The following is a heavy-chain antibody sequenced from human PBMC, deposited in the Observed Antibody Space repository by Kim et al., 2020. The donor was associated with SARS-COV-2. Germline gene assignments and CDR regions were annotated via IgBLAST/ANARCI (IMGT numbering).Heavy chain of an antibody. CDR2: IWYDGSNK. CDR1: GFIFRNYG. V-gene: IGHV3-33*06. J-gene: IGHJ4*02. D-gene: IGHD4-17*01. Sequence: GGSLRLSCAASGFIFRNYGMHWVRQAPGKGLEWVAVIWYDGSNKYYADSVKGRFTISRDNSKNTLYLQMNSLRAEDMAVYYCAKAPADGDYYYWGQGTLVTVSS. CDR3: AKAPADGDYYY.